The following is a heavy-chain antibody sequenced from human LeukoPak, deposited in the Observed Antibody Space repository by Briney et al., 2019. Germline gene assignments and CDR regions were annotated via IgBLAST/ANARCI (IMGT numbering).Heavy chain of an antibody. V-gene: IGHV1-18*01. CDR2: ISAYDGNT. D-gene: IGHD6-13*01. J-gene: IGHJ4*02. CDR3: GRPGQQLLVRFLDY. CDR1: GYTFTSYG. Sequence: ASVKVSCKASGYTFTSYGISWVRQAPGQGLEWMGWISAYDGNTNYAQKVQGRVTMTIDTSTSTAYMELRSLRSDDTAVYYCGRPGQQLLVRFLDYWGQGTLVTVSS.